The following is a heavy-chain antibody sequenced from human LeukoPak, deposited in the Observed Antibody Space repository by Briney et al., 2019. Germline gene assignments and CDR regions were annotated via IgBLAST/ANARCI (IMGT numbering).Heavy chain of an antibody. CDR1: GDRVSSNSAA. D-gene: IGHD1-1*01. Sequence: SQTLSLTCAISGDRVSSNSAAWNWITQSPSRGLEWLGRRYYRSKWHYDYAESVKRRITVNPGTSKNQFSLQLNSVTPEDTAVYYCAKQSSTDYYYYGLNVWGQGTTVAVSS. CDR3: AKQSSTDYYYYGLNV. J-gene: IGHJ6*02. V-gene: IGHV6-1*01. CDR2: RYYRSKWHY.